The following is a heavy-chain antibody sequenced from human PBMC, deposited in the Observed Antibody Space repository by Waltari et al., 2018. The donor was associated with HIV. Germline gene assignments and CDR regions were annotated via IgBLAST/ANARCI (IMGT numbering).Heavy chain of an antibody. CDR2: IQSDGSST. CDR1: GVSFSSYW. CDR3: ARGGVGSFDY. D-gene: IGHD2-8*02. Sequence: EVQLVESGGGLVQPGGSLRLSCAASGVSFSSYWMHWVRQAPGKGLVWVSRIQSDGSSTTYADSVKGRFTISRDNAKNTVYLQMNSLRGEDTAVYYCARGGVGSFDYWGQGLLVTVSS. J-gene: IGHJ4*02. V-gene: IGHV3-74*01.